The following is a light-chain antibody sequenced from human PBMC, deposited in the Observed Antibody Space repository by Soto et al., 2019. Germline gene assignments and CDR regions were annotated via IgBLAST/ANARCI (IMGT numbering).Light chain of an antibody. J-gene: IGKJ2*01. CDR1: QSVSSSY. Sequence: EAVLTQSPGTLSLSPGERATLSCRASQSVSSSYLALYQQKPGQAPRLLIYGASSRATGIPDRFSGSGSGTDFTLTISILEPEDVAVYYCQQYDSSLYTFGQGTKLEIK. CDR3: QQYDSSLYT. V-gene: IGKV3-20*01. CDR2: GAS.